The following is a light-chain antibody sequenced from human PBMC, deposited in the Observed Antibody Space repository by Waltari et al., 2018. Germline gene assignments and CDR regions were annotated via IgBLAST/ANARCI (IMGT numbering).Light chain of an antibody. Sequence: VLTQTPLPSPVTPGQPASITCRSSESLAHSNGDTYVNWLHQRPGQPPRLLIYKVSNHFSGVPDRFTASGAGTQCTLEITAVEPEDVGIYYCMQSSHFPRTFGQGTKLEI. CDR3: MQSSHFPRT. V-gene: IGKV2-24*01. CDR1: ESLAHSNGDTY. J-gene: IGKJ1*01. CDR2: KVS.